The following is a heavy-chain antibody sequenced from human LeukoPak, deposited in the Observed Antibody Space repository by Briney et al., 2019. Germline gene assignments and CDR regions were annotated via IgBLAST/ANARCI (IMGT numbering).Heavy chain of an antibody. Sequence: GGSLRLSCAASGFTFSSYCMSWVPQAPGEGLEWVANIKQDGNERYYIDSAKGRLSIYRDNAKNSLYLQMNALRAEDTAVYYCARDVRPGYWGQGTLVTVS. CDR1: GFTFSSYC. D-gene: IGHD6-6*01. CDR2: IKQDGNER. J-gene: IGHJ4*02. V-gene: IGHV3-7*04. CDR3: ARDVRPGY.